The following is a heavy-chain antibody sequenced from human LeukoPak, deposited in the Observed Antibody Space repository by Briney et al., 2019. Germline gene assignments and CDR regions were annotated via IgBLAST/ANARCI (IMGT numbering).Heavy chain of an antibody. J-gene: IGHJ6*04. Sequence: PGGSLRLSCAASGFTFSYFAMHWVRQAPGKGLEYISAVSSNGDKTYYADSVNGRFSISRDNSKNTLYLQMGSLRAEDMAVYYCARGGYCSTTSCYEGSGDYYYGMDVWGRGTTVTVSS. CDR3: ARGGYCSTTSCYEGSGDYYYGMDV. CDR1: GFTFSYFA. D-gene: IGHD2-2*01. V-gene: IGHV3-64*02. CDR2: VSSNGDKT.